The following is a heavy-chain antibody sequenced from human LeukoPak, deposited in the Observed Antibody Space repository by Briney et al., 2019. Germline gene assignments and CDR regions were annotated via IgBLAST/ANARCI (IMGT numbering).Heavy chain of an antibody. V-gene: IGHV3-74*01. CDR1: GFTLSSYW. J-gene: IGHJ4*02. Sequence: PGGSLRLSCSPSGFTLSSYWIQWVRPAPGKGLVWGSRINSDGHSTTYADSVKGRFAISRDNAKNTVFLQMNSLRDEDTAVYYCAKERSGSYYYDSSGYSNYNFDYWGEGTLVTISS. D-gene: IGHD3-22*01. CDR3: AKERSGSYYYDSSGYSNYNFDY. CDR2: INSDGHST.